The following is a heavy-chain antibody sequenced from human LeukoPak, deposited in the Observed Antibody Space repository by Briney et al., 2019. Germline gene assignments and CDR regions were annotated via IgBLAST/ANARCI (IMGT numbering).Heavy chain of an antibody. D-gene: IGHD6-19*01. J-gene: IGHJ6*04. Sequence: GRSLRLSCAASGFTFSSYAMHWVRQAPGKGLEWVAVISYDGSDKYYADSVKGRFTISRDNSKNTLYLQMNSLRAEDTAVYYCAAKGAYSSGWYYYYYGMDVWGKGTTVTVSS. CDR2: ISYDGSDK. V-gene: IGHV3-30*04. CDR1: GFTFSSYA. CDR3: AAKGAYSSGWYYYYYGMDV.